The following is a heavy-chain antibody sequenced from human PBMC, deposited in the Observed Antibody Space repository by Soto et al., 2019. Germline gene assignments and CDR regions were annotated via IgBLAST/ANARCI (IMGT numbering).Heavy chain of an antibody. V-gene: IGHV3-21*01. CDR1: GFTFSSYS. CDR3: ARDHSDYVWGSYRLPDY. Sequence: GGSLRLSCAASGFTFSSYSMNWVRQAPGKGLEWVSSISSSSSYMYYADSVKGRFTISRDNAKNSLYLQMNSLRAEDTAVYYCARDHSDYVWGSYRLPDYWGQGT. J-gene: IGHJ4*02. CDR2: ISSSSSYM. D-gene: IGHD3-16*02.